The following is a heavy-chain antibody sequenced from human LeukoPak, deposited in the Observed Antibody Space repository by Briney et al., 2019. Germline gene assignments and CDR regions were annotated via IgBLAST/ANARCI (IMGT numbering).Heavy chain of an antibody. Sequence: GGSLRLSCAASGFTFSSYEMNWVRQAPGKGLEWVSYISSSGSTIYYADSVKGRFTISRDNAKNSLYLQMNSLRAEDTAVYYCATEGYRDSCWGQGTLVTVSS. CDR1: GFTFSSYE. CDR3: ATEGYRDSC. CDR2: ISSSGSTI. D-gene: IGHD6-13*01. V-gene: IGHV3-48*03. J-gene: IGHJ4*02.